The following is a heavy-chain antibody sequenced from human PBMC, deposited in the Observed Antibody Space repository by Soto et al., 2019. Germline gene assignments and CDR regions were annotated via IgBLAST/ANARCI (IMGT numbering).Heavy chain of an antibody. D-gene: IGHD3-16*01. J-gene: IGHJ6*02. CDR1: GYSFTSYW. Sequence: PRGSLKISCKGSGYSFTSYWISWVRQMPGKGLEWMGRIDPSDSYTNYSPSFQGHVTISADKSISTAYLQWSSLKASDTAMYYCARHMTVMYYGMDVWGQGTTVTVS. V-gene: IGHV5-10-1*01. CDR3: ARHMTVMYYGMDV. CDR2: IDPSDSYT.